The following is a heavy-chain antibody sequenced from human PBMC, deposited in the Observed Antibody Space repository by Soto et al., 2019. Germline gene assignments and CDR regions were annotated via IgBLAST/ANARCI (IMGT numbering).Heavy chain of an antibody. J-gene: IGHJ2*01. CDR1: GLTFNKSW. D-gene: IGHD1-1*01. CDR3: STGLEGHTAPEGGK. V-gene: IGHV3-15*07. CDR2: IKSKTDGGTT. Sequence: EVQLVESGGALVKPGGSLRLSCAASGLTFNKSWMNWVRQAPGKGLEWVGRIKSKTDGGTTDYAAPVKGRFTISRDDSEGSLYLQMDSLKTEDTGVYHCSTGLEGHTAPEGGKWGRGTLVTVSS.